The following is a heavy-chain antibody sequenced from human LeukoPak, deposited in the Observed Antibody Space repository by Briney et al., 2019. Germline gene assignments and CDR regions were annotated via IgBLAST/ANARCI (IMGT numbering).Heavy chain of an antibody. J-gene: IGHJ4*02. CDR1: GSTFTSSG. V-gene: IGHV1-18*01. Sequence: ASGKVSCTPFGSTFTSSGISWGRQVPGQGLEWMGWVDVDNGNTQYADSLWGRVTLTIDPPTSTSYMELRRLRSDDTAVYYCARDEDWVFDYWGQGTPVTVSS. CDR3: ARDEDWVFDY. CDR2: VDVDNGNT. D-gene: IGHD3/OR15-3a*01.